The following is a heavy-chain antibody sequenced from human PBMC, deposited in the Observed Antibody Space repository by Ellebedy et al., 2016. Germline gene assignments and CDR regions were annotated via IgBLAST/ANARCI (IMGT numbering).Heavy chain of an antibody. CDR3: AKDEGWIVVVPAAVDY. V-gene: IGHV3-30*18. J-gene: IGHJ4*02. CDR1: GFTFSSYG. Sequence: GESLKISXAASGFTFSSYGMHWVRQAPGKGLEWVAVISYDGSNKYYADSVKGRFTISRDNSRNTLSLQMSSLRGEDTAVYYCAKDEGWIVVVPAAVDYWGQGTLVTASS. CDR2: ISYDGSNK. D-gene: IGHD2-2*01.